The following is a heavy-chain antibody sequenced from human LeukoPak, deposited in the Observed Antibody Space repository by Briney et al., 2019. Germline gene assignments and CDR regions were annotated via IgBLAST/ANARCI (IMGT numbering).Heavy chain of an antibody. CDR2: ISSTGLTI. V-gene: IGHV3-48*03. J-gene: IGHJ4*02. CDR3: ARGGFGY. CDR1: GFTFSHYE. Sequence: PGGSLRLSCVVSGFTFSHYEMNWVRQAPGKGLEWISYISSTGLTIYYADSAKGRFTISRDNPKDSLFLQVNSLRVEDTSFYYCARGGFGYCGQRALGTVSS.